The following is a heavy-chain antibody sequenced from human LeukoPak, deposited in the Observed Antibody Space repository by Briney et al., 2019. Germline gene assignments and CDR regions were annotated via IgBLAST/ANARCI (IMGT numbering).Heavy chain of an antibody. CDR2: IIPILGIA. CDR1: GGTFSSYA. V-gene: IGHV1-69*04. Sequence: GASVKVSCKASGGTFSSYAIGWVRQAPGQGLEWMGRIIPILGIANYAQKFQGRVTITADKSTSTAYMELSSLRSEDTAVYYCARTPGYDSSGYYYDYWGQGTLVTVSS. D-gene: IGHD3-22*01. CDR3: ARTPGYDSSGYYYDY. J-gene: IGHJ4*02.